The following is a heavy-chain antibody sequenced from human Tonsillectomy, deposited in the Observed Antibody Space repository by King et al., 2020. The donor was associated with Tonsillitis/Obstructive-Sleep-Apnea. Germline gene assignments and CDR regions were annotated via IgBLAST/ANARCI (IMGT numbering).Heavy chain of an antibody. CDR3: ARHGEGDDVDTGMANYYYHYMDV. CDR2: IYPGDSDI. V-gene: IGHV5-51*01. J-gene: IGHJ6*03. Sequence: QLVQSGAEVKKPGESLKISCKGSGYIFTNYWIGWVRQMPGKGLEWMGIIYPGDSDIRYSPSFQGQVTISADKSISTAYLQWSSLKASDTAMYYCARHGEGDDVDTGMANYYYHYMDVWGKGTTVTVSS. D-gene: IGHD5-18*01. CDR1: GYIFTNYW.